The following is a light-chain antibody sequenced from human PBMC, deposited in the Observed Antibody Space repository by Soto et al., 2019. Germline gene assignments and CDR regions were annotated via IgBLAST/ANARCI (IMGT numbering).Light chain of an antibody. Sequence: DIQMTQSPSTLSASVGDRVTITCRASQSISSWLAWYQQKPGKAPKLLIYKASSLETGVPSWFSGSGSGTEFTLTISSLQPDDVATYYCQQYNGYSRTFGQGTKVEIK. CDR1: QSISSW. CDR3: QQYNGYSRT. V-gene: IGKV1-5*03. J-gene: IGKJ1*01. CDR2: KAS.